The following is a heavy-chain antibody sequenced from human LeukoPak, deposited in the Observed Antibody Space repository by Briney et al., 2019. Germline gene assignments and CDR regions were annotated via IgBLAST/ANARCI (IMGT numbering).Heavy chain of an antibody. CDR3: ARMDYYGSGTYHSWFDP. CDR1: GDSISTGGYF. J-gene: IGHJ5*02. CDR2: IYAGGKT. Sequence: SQTLSLTCTVSGDSISTGGYFWSWLRQPAGQGLEWIVRIYAGGKTNYNPSLRSRITITVNTSRNHFSLKLNSVTAADTAVYYCARMDYYGSGTYHSWFDPWGQGTLVTVSS. V-gene: IGHV4-61*02. D-gene: IGHD3-10*01.